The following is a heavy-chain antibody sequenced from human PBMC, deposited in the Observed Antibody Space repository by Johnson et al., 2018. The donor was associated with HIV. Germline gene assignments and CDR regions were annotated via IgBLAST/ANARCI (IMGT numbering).Heavy chain of an antibody. Sequence: QVQLVESGGGVVRPGGSLRLSCAASGFTFSTYGMHWVRQAPGTGLEWVAVMSYDESNTYYADSVKGRFTISRDKSKKTLYLQMNGLRVEDTAVYYCARAQGDRGAYDAFDIWGQGTMVTISS. CDR1: GFTFSTYG. V-gene: IGHV3-30*03. D-gene: IGHD3-10*01. CDR3: ARAQGDRGAYDAFDI. CDR2: MSYDESNT. J-gene: IGHJ3*02.